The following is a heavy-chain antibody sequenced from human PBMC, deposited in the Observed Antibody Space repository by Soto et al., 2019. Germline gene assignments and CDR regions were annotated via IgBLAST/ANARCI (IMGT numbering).Heavy chain of an antibody. CDR1: GGSFSAYS. D-gene: IGHD2-8*02. V-gene: IGHV4-34*01. CDR2: INHTGST. CDR3: ARDKITGLFDY. Sequence: SETLSLTCAVYGGSFSAYSWTWIRQPPGTGLEWIGEINHTGSTNYNPSLKSRVTISVDTSKNQFSLKLTSVTAADTAVYYCARDKITGLFDYWGQGTLVTVS. J-gene: IGHJ4*02.